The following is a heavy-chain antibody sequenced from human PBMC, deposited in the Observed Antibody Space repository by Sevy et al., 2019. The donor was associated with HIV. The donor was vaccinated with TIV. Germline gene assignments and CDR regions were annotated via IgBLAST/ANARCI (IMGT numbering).Heavy chain of an antibody. D-gene: IGHD6-19*01. Sequence: GGSLRLSCAASGFTFSDYYMSWIRQAPGKGLEWVSYISSGSTIYYADSVKGRFTISRDNAKNSLYLQMNSLRAEDTAVYYCARGGGQLPVAGLAEDDAFDIWGQGTMVTVSS. V-gene: IGHV3-11*01. CDR1: GFTFSDYY. CDR2: ISSGSTI. CDR3: ARGGGQLPVAGLAEDDAFDI. J-gene: IGHJ3*02.